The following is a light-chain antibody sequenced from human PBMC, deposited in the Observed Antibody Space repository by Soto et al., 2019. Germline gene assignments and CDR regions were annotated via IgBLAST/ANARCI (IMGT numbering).Light chain of an antibody. CDR2: GAS. Sequence: EIVLTQSPGTLSLSPGERATLSCRASQSVSSNYLAWYQQKPGQAPRLLIYGASSRATGIPDRFSGSGSGTDFTLTLSRLEPEDFAVYSCQQYGSSPRVTFGGGTKVEIK. J-gene: IGKJ4*01. V-gene: IGKV3-20*01. CDR1: QSVSSNY. CDR3: QQYGSSPRVT.